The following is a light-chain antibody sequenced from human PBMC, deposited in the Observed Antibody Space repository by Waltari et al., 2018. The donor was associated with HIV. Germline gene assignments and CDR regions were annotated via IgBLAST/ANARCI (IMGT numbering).Light chain of an antibody. J-gene: IGLJ3*02. CDR2: RDN. CDR1: NSDIGSHY. V-gene: IGLV1-47*01. Sequence: QSVLTQPPSASGTPGQRVTISCSGSNSDIGSHYVYWYQLLPGTAPKLLIYRDNQRTAGGPDRVSGSKSGTSASRAISGLRSEDEAEYFCAAWDDSLGGVVFGGGTKLTVL. CDR3: AAWDDSLGGVV.